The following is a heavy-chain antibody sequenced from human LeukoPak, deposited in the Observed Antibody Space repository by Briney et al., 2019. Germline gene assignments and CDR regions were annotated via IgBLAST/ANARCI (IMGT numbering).Heavy chain of an antibody. CDR1: GYTFTSYY. D-gene: IGHD3-10*01. J-gene: IGHJ4*02. V-gene: IGHV1-46*01. CDR2: SNPSGGST. Sequence: ASVKVSCKASGYTFTSYYMHWVRQAPGQGLEWMGISNPSGGSTSYAQKFRGRVTMTRDTSTSTVYMELSSLRSEDTAVYYCARRHGSGPFDYWGQGTLVTVSS. CDR3: ARRHGSGPFDY.